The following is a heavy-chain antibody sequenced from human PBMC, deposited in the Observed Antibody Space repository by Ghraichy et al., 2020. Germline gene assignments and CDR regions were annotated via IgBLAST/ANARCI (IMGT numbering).Heavy chain of an antibody. CDR3: ARDGITMVRGVIV. CDR2: IKQDGSEK. J-gene: IGHJ3*01. Sequence: GGSLRLSCAASGFTFSSYWMSWVRQAPGKGLEWVANIKQDGSEKYYVDSVKGRFTISRDNAKNSLYLQMNSLRAEDTAVYYCARDGITMVRGVIVGGQGKMVTVSS. V-gene: IGHV3-7*04. CDR1: GFTFSSYW. D-gene: IGHD3-10*01.